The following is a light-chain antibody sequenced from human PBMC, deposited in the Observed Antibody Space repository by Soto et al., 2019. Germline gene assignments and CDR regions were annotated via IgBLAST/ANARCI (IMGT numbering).Light chain of an antibody. CDR3: SSYAGSNNLRV. V-gene: IGLV2-8*01. J-gene: IGLJ1*01. Sequence: QSVLTQPPSGTGYPGQSGTISYTRTSSDVGGYNYVSWYQQHPGKAPKLMIYEVTKRPSGVPDRFSGSKSGNTASLTVSGLQAEDEADYYCSSYAGSNNLRVFGTGTKVTVL. CDR1: SSDVGGYNY. CDR2: EVT.